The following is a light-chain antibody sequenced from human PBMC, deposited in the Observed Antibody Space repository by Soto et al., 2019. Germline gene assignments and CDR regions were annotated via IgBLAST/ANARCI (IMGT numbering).Light chain of an antibody. CDR2: EAS. V-gene: IGKV1-5*03. J-gene: IGKJ1*01. CDR1: QNINSW. Sequence: DIHMTQSPSTLSASVGDRVTITCRASQNINSWLAWYQQKPGKAPKLLIYEASSLEKGVPARFGGSGSGTEFTLNISRLQPDDFATYYCQQYNVYSWTFGQGTKVDI. CDR3: QQYNVYSWT.